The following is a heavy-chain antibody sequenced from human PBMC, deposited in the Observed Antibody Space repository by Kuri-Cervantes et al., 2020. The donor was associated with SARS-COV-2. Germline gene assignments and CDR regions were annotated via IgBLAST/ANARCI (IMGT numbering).Heavy chain of an antibody. Sequence: SETLSLTCAVSGVSVSHGTYSWSWIRQPAGKGLEWIGYIYYSGSTNYNPSLKSRVTISADTSKNQFSLKLNSVTAADTAVYYCARANYYMDVWGKGTTVTVSS. J-gene: IGHJ6*03. CDR2: IYYSGST. CDR1: GVSVSHGTYS. CDR3: ARANYYMDV. V-gene: IGHV4-61*10.